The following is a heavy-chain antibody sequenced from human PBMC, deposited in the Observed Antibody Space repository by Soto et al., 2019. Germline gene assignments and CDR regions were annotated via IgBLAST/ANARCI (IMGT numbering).Heavy chain of an antibody. CDR3: AKYLAVAGLGY. CDR2: ISYDGSNK. J-gene: IGHJ4*02. Sequence: PGGSLRLSCAASGFTFSSYGMHWVRQAPGKGLEWVAVISYDGSNKYYADSVKGRFTISRDNSKNTLYLQMNSLRAEDTAVYYCAKYLAVAGLGYWGQGTLVTVSS. D-gene: IGHD6-19*01. CDR1: GFTFSSYG. V-gene: IGHV3-30*18.